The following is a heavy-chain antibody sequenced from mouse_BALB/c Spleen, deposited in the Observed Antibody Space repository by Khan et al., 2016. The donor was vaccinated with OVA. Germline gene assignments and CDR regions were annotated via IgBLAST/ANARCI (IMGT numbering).Heavy chain of an antibody. V-gene: IGHV2-9*02. CDR3: ARPGYGSAWFAY. CDR2: MWAGGST. J-gene: IGHJ3*01. D-gene: IGHD1-1*01. CDR1: GFSLTSYG. Sequence: QVQLKESGPGLVAPSQSLSITCTVSGFSLTSYGVHWVRQPPGKGLEWLGVMWAGGSTNYNSALMSRLSISIDNSKSQVFLKMNSLQTDDTAMYYCARPGYGSAWFAYWGQGTLVTVSA.